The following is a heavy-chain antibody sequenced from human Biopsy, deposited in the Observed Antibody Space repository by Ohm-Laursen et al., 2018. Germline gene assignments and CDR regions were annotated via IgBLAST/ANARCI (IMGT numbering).Heavy chain of an antibody. V-gene: IGHV4-59*11. J-gene: IGHJ4*02. CDR3: ARGSNDFGGLYFPR. Sequence: GTLSLTCTVSGGSFTGHYWSWIRQPPGKGLEWIGHISYTGYTSYNASLKSQVTISVDTSRNHFSLRLSSLTAADTAVYYCARGSNDFGGLYFPRWGQGTLLTVSS. D-gene: IGHD4-23*01. CDR1: GGSFTGHY. CDR2: ISYTGYT.